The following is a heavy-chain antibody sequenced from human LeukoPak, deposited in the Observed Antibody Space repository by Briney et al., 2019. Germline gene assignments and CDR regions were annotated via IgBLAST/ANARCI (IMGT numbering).Heavy chain of an antibody. V-gene: IGHV1-18*01. CDR2: ISAYNGNT. CDR1: GYTFTSYG. Sequence: GASVKVSCKASGYTFTSYGISWVRQAPGQGLEWMGWISAYNGNTNYAQKLQGRVTMTTDTSTSTAYMELRSLRSDDTAMYYCARVYSGSYRRLPDYWGQGTLVTVSS. D-gene: IGHD1-26*01. CDR3: ARVYSGSYRRLPDY. J-gene: IGHJ4*02.